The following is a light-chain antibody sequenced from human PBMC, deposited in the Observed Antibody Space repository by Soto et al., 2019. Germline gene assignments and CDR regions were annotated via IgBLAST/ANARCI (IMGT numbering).Light chain of an antibody. J-gene: IGLJ1*01. CDR3: SSYTTSNTRQIV. V-gene: IGLV2-14*03. CDR2: DVS. Sequence: QSVLTQPASVSGSPGQSITISCTGTSSEVIGYNYVSWYQHHPGKAIKLLIYDVSNRPSGVSNRFSGSKSDNTASLTISGLQPEDEADYYCSSYTTSNTRQIVFGTGTKVTVL. CDR1: SSEVIGYNY.